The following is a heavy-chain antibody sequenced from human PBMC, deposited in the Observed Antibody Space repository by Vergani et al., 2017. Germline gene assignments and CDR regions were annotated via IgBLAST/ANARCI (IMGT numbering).Heavy chain of an antibody. CDR1: GYTFTGYY. CDR3: AKALPRDGYNYGEDYYYGMDV. Sequence: QVQLVQSGAEVKKPGASVKVSCKASGYTFTGYYMHWVRQAPGQGLEWMGWINPNSGGTNYAQKFQGRVTMTRDTSISTAYMELSRLRSDDTAVYYCAKALPRDGYNYGEDYYYGMDVWGQGTTVTVSS. CDR2: INPNSGGT. D-gene: IGHD5-24*01. J-gene: IGHJ6*02. V-gene: IGHV1-2*02.